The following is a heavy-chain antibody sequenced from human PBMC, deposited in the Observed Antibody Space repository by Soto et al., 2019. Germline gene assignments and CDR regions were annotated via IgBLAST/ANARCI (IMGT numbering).Heavy chain of an antibody. V-gene: IGHV4-30-4*08. J-gene: IGHJ6*02. CDR3: AREDDGGDRDYYGLDV. D-gene: IGHD2-21*02. CDR1: GGSISSDNYH. Sequence: QVQLQQSGPGLVKPSQTLSLTCTVSGGSISSDNYHWTWIRQSPGKGLEWTGYIDYSGSIFYNPSFKGRVTISVDTSKNTFSLQLSSVTAADTAVYFCAREDDGGDRDYYGLDVWGQGTTVTVSS. CDR2: IDYSGSI.